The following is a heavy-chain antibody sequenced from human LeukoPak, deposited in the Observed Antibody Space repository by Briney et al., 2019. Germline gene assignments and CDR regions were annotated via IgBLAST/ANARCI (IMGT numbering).Heavy chain of an antibody. CDR3: ASPHSGYDCNFDH. D-gene: IGHD5-12*01. CDR1: GFTFSSYA. CDR2: ISSNGGST. J-gene: IGHJ4*02. V-gene: IGHV3-64D*06. Sequence: GGSLRLSCSASGFTFSSYAMHWVRQAPGKGLEYVSSISSNGGSTYYADSVKGRFTISRDNSKNTLFLQMSSLRTEDTAVYYCASPHSGYDCNFDHWGQGTLVTVSS.